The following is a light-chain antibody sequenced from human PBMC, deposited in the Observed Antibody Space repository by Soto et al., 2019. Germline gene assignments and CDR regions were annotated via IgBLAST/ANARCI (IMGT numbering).Light chain of an antibody. J-gene: IGLJ3*02. Sequence: SYELTQPPSVSVSPGQTASITCSGATLGDKYASWYQQKPGQSPVLVIYQDTKRPSGIPERFSGSNSGNTATLTISGTQAMDEADYYCQAWDNSTAVFGGGTQLTVL. V-gene: IGLV3-1*01. CDR3: QAWDNSTAV. CDR2: QDT. CDR1: TLGDKY.